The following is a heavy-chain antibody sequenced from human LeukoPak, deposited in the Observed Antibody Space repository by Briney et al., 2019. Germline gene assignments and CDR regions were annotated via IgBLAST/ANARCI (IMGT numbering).Heavy chain of an antibody. CDR3: ARENRYGGYPDY. J-gene: IGHJ4*02. Sequence: PGGSLRLSCATSGFIFSHHGMNWVRQAPGKGLEWVSGIRADAVTTYYADSVKGRFIISRDNAKNSLYLQMNSLRAEDTAVYYCARENRYGGYPDYWGQGTLVTVSS. CDR2: IRADAVTT. D-gene: IGHD5-12*01. V-gene: IGHV3-23*01. CDR1: GFIFSHHG.